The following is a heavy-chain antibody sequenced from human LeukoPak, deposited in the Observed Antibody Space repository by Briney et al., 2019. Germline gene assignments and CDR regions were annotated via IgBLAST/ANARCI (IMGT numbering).Heavy chain of an antibody. V-gene: IGHV1-69*06. CDR3: ARVVGLTGYSSNWYSGYYYYMDV. J-gene: IGHJ6*03. D-gene: IGHD6-13*01. Sequence: ASVKVSCKTSGGTFSSFAITWVRQTPGQGLEWMGGIIPIFGTTNYAQKFQDRVTITADKSTSTAYMKLSSLRSEDTAVYFCARVVGLTGYSSNWYSGYYYYMDVWGKGTTVTVSS. CDR2: IIPIFGTT. CDR1: GGTFSSFA.